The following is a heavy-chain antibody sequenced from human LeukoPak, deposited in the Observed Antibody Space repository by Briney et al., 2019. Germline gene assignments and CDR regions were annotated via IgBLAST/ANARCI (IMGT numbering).Heavy chain of an antibody. CDR1: GGSISSYY. J-gene: IGHJ6*02. Sequence: SETLSLTCTVSGGSISSYYWSWIRQPPGKGLEWIGYIYYSGSTNYNPSLKSRVTISVDTSKNQFSLKLSSVTAADTAVYYCARHMVNGTFPRYSRQPGYGMDVWGQGTLVTVSS. CDR2: IYYSGST. D-gene: IGHD6-13*01. CDR3: ARHMVNGTFPRYSRQPGYGMDV. V-gene: IGHV4-59*08.